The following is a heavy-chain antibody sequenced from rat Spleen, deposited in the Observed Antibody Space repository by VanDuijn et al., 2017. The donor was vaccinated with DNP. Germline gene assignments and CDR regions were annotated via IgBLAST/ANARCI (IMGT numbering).Heavy chain of an antibody. CDR2: INTDGGST. V-gene: IGHV5-58*01. CDR1: GFTFSSYW. CDR3: ANYYNDYYHAMDA. J-gene: IGHJ4*01. D-gene: IGHD1-12*03. Sequence: EVQLVETGGGLVQPGRSLKLSCVASGFTFSSYWMYLIRQAPGKGLEWVASINTDGGSTYYPDSMKGRFTISRDNAANTVYLQMNILRSEDTATYYCANYYNDYYHAMDAWCQGTSVTFSS.